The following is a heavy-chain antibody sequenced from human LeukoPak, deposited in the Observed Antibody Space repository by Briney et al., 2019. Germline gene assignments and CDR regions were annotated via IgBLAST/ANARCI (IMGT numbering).Heavy chain of an antibody. CDR2: INTNTGNP. Sequence: ASVKVSCKASGYTFTSYAMNWVRQAPGQGLEWMGWINTNTGNPTYAQGFTGRFVFSLDTSVSTAYLQISSLKAEDTAVYYCARDSGYYDSSGYYYDASFDYWGQGTLVTVSS. CDR1: GYTFTSYA. V-gene: IGHV7-4-1*02. D-gene: IGHD3-22*01. J-gene: IGHJ4*02. CDR3: ARDSGYYDSSGYYYDASFDY.